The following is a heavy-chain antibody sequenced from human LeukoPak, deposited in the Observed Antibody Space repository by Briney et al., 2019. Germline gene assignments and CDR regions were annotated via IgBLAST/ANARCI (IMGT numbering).Heavy chain of an antibody. V-gene: IGHV3-49*04. J-gene: IGHJ4*02. D-gene: IGHD5-24*01. CDR2: IRSKANGGTT. CDR3: TRGRVATIAGADY. Sequence: GGSLRLSCTASGFTFGDYAMSWVRQAPGKGLYWVGLIRSKANGGTTEYAASVKGRFSISRDDSKSIDYLQMNSLKTKDTDVNYCTRGRVATIAGADYWGQGTLVTVSS. CDR1: GFTFGDYA.